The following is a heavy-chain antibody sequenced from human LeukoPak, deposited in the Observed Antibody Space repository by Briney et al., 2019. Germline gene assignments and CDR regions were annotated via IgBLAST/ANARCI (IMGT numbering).Heavy chain of an antibody. D-gene: IGHD2-2*01. CDR3: AKGGCRTSRCYVTL. J-gene: IGHJ4*02. CDR1: GFILSSYG. Sequence: GGSLRLSCAASGFILSSYGMHWVRQAPGKGLEWVAGISHDGSDKYYEDSVKGRFTISRDNSKNTVNLQMTGLGAEDTAVYYCAKGGCRTSRCYVTLWGPGTLVTVSS. V-gene: IGHV3-30*18. CDR2: ISHDGSDK.